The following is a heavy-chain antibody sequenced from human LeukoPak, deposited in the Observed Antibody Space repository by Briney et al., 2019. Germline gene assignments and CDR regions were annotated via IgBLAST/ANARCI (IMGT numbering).Heavy chain of an antibody. CDR3: ARGGYYDILTGYSTTRAFDY. CDR2: ISSSSSYI. V-gene: IGHV3-21*01. CDR1: GFTFSSYS. Sequence: GGSLRLSCAASGFTFSSYSRNWVRQAPGKGLEWVSSISSSSSYIYYADSGKGRFTISRDNAKNSLYLQMNSLRAEDTAVYYCARGGYYDILTGYSTTRAFDYWGPGTLVTVSS. D-gene: IGHD3-9*01. J-gene: IGHJ4*02.